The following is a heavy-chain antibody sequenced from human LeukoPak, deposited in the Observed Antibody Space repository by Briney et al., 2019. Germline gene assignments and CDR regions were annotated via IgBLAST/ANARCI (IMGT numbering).Heavy chain of an antibody. CDR3: ARGVETTIFGVVIIERGWFDP. D-gene: IGHD3-3*01. CDR2: INTNTGNP. CDR1: GYTLTSYA. J-gene: IGHJ5*02. Sequence: GASVKVSCKASGYTLTSYAMNWVRQAPGQGLEWMGWINTNTGNPTYAQGFTGRFVFSLDTSVSTAYLQISSLKAEDTAVYYCARGVETTIFGVVIIERGWFDPWGQGTLVTVSS. V-gene: IGHV7-4-1*02.